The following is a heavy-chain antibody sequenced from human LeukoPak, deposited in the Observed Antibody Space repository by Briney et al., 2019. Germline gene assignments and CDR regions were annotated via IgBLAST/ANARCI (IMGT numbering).Heavy chain of an antibody. D-gene: IGHD2-15*01. V-gene: IGHV4-4*07. Sequence: SETLSLTCTVSGGSTSSYYWSWIRQPAGKGLEWIGRIHTSGSTNYNPSLKSRVTMSVDTSKNQFSLKLSSVTAADTAVYYCAREERVKRYCSGGSCYSVPRDYYYYYMDVWGKGTTVTVSS. J-gene: IGHJ6*03. CDR3: AREERVKRYCSGGSCYSVPRDYYYYYMDV. CDR1: GGSTSSYY. CDR2: IHTSGST.